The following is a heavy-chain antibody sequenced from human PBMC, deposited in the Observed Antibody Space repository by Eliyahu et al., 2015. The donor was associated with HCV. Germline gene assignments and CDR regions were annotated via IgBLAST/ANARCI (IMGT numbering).Heavy chain of an antibody. CDR3: ARLPASYLGTIDY. J-gene: IGHJ4*02. CDR2: ISSRSNTI. CDR1: GFXFSSYS. D-gene: IGHD3-10*01. V-gene: IGHV3-48*02. Sequence: EVQLVESGGGLVQPGGSXRLSXXXSGFXFSSYSXNWVRQAPGKGLEWVSYISSRSNTIYYADSVKGRFTISRDNAKNSLYLQMNSLRDEDTAVYYCARLPASYLGTIDYWGQGTLVTVSS.